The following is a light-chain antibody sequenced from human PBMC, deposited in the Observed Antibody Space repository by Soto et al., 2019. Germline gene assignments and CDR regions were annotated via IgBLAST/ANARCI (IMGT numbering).Light chain of an antibody. J-gene: IGKJ2*01. Sequence: DIVMTQSPDSLAVSLGERATINCKSSQSVLFSSNNKNYLGWYQQKAGQPPKLLIYWASTRESGVPDRFSGSGSGTDFTLTISSLQAEDVAVYYCQQYLSGPFTFGQGTKLEIK. CDR1: QSVLFSSNNKNY. CDR2: WAS. CDR3: QQYLSGPFT. V-gene: IGKV4-1*01.